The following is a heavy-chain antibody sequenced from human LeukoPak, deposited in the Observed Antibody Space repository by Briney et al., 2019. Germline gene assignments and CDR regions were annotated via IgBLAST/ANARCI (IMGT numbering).Heavy chain of an antibody. J-gene: IGHJ6*03. Sequence: GGTLRLSCAASEFSVGSNYMTWVRQAPGKGLEWVSLIYSGGSTYYADSVKGRFTISRDNSKNTLYLQMNSLRAEDTAVYYCAKDGDTMSGTYYFDIDVWGKGTTVTISS. D-gene: IGHD3-22*01. CDR1: EFSVGSNY. V-gene: IGHV3-66*02. CDR3: AKDGDTMSGTYYFDIDV. CDR2: IYSGGST.